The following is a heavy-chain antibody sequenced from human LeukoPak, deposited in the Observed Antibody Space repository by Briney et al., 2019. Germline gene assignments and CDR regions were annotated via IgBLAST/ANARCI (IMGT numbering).Heavy chain of an antibody. J-gene: IGHJ4*02. CDR1: GFTFSSYE. Sequence: GGSLRLSCAASGFTFSSYEMNWVRQAPGKGLEWVSYISSSGSTTYYADSVKGRFTISRDNSKNTLYLQMNSLRAEEKAVYYCAKDGGGVTPFDYWGQGTLVTVSS. V-gene: IGHV3-48*03. CDR3: AKDGGGVTPFDY. D-gene: IGHD2-21*02. CDR2: ISSSGSTT.